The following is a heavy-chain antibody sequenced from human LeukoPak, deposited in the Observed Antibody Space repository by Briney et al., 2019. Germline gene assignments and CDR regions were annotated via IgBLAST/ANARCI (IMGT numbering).Heavy chain of an antibody. J-gene: IGHJ3*02. V-gene: IGHV3-30-3*01. CDR2: ISYDGSNK. CDR3: ARRKVGAFDI. CDR1: GFTCSSYA. Sequence: GGSLRLSCAASGFTCSSYAMHWVRQAPGKGLEWVAVISYDGSNKYYADSVKGRFTISRDTSKNTLYLQMNNLRAEDTAVYYCARRKVGAFDIWGQGTMVTASS.